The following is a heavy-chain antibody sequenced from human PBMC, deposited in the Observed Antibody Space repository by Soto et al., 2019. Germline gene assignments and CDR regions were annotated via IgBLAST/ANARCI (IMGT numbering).Heavy chain of an antibody. CDR2: IIPIFGTA. CDR1: GGTFSSYA. Sequence: ASVKVSCKASGGTFSSYAISWVRQAPGQGLEWMGGIIPIFGTANYAQKFQGRVTITADKSTSTAYMELSSLRSEETAVYYCARSAAYYYDRSLMDVWGQGTTVTVSS. V-gene: IGHV1-69*06. D-gene: IGHD3-22*01. CDR3: ARSAAYYYDRSLMDV. J-gene: IGHJ6*02.